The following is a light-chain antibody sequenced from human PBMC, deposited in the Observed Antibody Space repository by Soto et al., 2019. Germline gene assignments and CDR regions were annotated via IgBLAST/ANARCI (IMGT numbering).Light chain of an antibody. V-gene: IGKV1-39*01. CDR2: AAS. CDR3: QQSYSTPFT. Sequence: DIQMIQSPSTLSASVGDRVTITCRATQSISSWLAWYQQKPGKAPKLLISAASSLQSGVPSRFSGSGSGTDFTLTISSLQPEDFATYYCQQSYSTPFTFGQGTRLEIK. J-gene: IGKJ5*01. CDR1: QSISSW.